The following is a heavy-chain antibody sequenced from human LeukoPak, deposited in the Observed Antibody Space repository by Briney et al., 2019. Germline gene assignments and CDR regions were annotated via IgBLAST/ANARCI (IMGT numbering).Heavy chain of an antibody. CDR3: ARYDILTGYLGSYY. Sequence: ASVKVSCKASGYTFTNYGISWVRQAPGQGLEWMGWISAYNGNTNYAQKLQGRVTMTTDTSTSTAYMELRSLRSDDTAVYYCARYDILTGYLGSYYWGQGTLVTVSS. J-gene: IGHJ4*02. CDR1: GYTFTNYG. D-gene: IGHD3-9*01. CDR2: ISAYNGNT. V-gene: IGHV1-18*01.